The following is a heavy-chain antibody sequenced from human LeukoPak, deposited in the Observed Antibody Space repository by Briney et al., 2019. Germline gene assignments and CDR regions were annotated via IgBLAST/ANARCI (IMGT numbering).Heavy chain of an antibody. Sequence: SGPTLVNPTQTLTLTCTFSGFSLSTRGVAVGWIRQPPGKALEWLSLIYWNDDKRYSPSLKSRLTITKDTSKTQVVLTMTNMDPVDTATYYCAHEGYYQGYFDYWGQGTLVTVSS. D-gene: IGHD3-22*01. J-gene: IGHJ4*02. CDR3: AHEGYYQGYFDY. CDR2: IYWNDDK. CDR1: GFSLSTRGVA. V-gene: IGHV2-5*01.